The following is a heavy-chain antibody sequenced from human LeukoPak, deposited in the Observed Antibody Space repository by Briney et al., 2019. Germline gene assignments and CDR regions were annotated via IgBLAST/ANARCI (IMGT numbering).Heavy chain of an antibody. Sequence: SETLSLTCTVSGGSIRSHENYWSWIRQNPGKGLEWIGYIYHSGSTYYNPSLKSRVTISVDTSRSQFSLKLSSVTAADTAVYYCARAHNYDSLTGYYIDPWGQGTLVTVSS. CDR1: GGSIRSHENY. CDR2: IYHSGST. J-gene: IGHJ5*02. CDR3: ARAHNYDSLTGYYIDP. V-gene: IGHV4-31*03. D-gene: IGHD3-9*01.